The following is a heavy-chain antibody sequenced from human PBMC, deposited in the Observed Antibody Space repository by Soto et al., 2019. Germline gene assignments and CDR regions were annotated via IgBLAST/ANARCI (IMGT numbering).Heavy chain of an antibody. CDR3: ARGLGSSSSHHYYYYYYMDF. CDR2: IYYSGST. CDR1: GGSISSYY. J-gene: IGHJ6*03. Sequence: SETLSLTCTVSGGSISSYYWSWIRQPPGKGLEWIGYIYYSGSTNYNPSLKSRVTISVDTSKNQFSLKLSSVTAADTAVYYCARGLGSSSSHHYYYYYYMDFWGKETTVTVAS. V-gene: IGHV4-59*01. D-gene: IGHD6-6*01.